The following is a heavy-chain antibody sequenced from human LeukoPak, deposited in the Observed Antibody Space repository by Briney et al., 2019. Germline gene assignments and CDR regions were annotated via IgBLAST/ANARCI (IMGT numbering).Heavy chain of an antibody. CDR2: IYTSGST. Sequence: PSETLSLTCTASGGSISSYYWSWIRQPAGKGLEWIGRIYTSGSTNYNPSLKSRVTMSVDTSKNQFSLKLSSVTAADTAVYYCASDKTDYELDYWGQGTLVTVSS. D-gene: IGHD4-17*01. V-gene: IGHV4-4*07. CDR1: GGSISSYY. CDR3: ASDKTDYELDY. J-gene: IGHJ4*02.